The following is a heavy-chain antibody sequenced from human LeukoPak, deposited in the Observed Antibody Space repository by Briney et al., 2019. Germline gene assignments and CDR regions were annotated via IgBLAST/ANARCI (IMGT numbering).Heavy chain of an antibody. CDR2: IYYSGTT. V-gene: IGHV4-30-4*01. J-gene: IGHJ4*02. Sequence: PSETLSLTCTVSGGSISSADYYWSWIRQPPGKGLEWIGYIYYSGTTYYNPSLQSRFTISVDTSKNQFSLKLRSVTAADTAVYYCASVFELQSGYYFDYWGQGTLVTVSS. D-gene: IGHD4-23*01. CDR3: ASVFELQSGYYFDY. CDR1: GGSISSADYY.